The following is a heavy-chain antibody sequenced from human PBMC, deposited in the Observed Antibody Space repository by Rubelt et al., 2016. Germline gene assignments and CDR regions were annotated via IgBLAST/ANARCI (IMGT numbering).Heavy chain of an antibody. CDR3: ARGWPIVGTTALDY. V-gene: IGHV3-30*03. CDR2: ISYDGSNK. D-gene: IGHD1-26*01. J-gene: IGHJ4*02. CDR1: GFTFSSHG. Sequence: LWGRGGGVVQPGRSLRLSCAPSGFTFSSHGMHWVRQAPGKGLEWVAVISYDGSNKYYADSVKGRFTISRDNSKNTLYLQMNSLRAEDTAVYYCARGWPIVGTTALDYWGQGTLVTVSS.